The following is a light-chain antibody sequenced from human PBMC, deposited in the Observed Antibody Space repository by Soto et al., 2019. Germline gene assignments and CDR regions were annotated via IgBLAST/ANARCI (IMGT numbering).Light chain of an antibody. CDR1: QSVTSS. J-gene: IGKJ4*01. V-gene: IGKV3-15*01. CDR2: GAS. CDR3: QQYIDWPLT. Sequence: EIVMTQSPATLSVSPGERATLSCRASQSVTSSLAWYQKEPGQAPRLLIYGASTRATGIPARFSGSGSGTEFTLTISSLQSEDFTVYYCQQYIDWPLTFGGGTKVDIK.